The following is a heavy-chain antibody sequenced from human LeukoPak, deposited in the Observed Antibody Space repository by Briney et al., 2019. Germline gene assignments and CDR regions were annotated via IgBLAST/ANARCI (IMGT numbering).Heavy chain of an antibody. V-gene: IGHV3-23*01. J-gene: IGHJ4*02. D-gene: IGHD6-19*01. CDR3: AKGVAVASPYYFDY. Sequence: GGSLRLSCAASGFTFSSYAMSWVRQAPGKGLEWVSPISGSGSSTYHADSVKGRFTISRDNSKNTLYLQMNSLRAEDTAVYYCAKGVAVASPYYFDYWGQGTLVTVFS. CDR1: GFTFSSYA. CDR2: ISGSGSST.